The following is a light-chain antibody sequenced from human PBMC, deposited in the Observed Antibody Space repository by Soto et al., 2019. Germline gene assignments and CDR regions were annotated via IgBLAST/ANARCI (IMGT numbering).Light chain of an antibody. CDR2: WAS. CDR1: QSVLYSSNNKNY. V-gene: IGKV4-1*01. CDR3: QQYYSTPPT. J-gene: IGKJ2*01. Sequence: DIVLTQSPDSLPVSLGERATINCESSQSVLYSSNNKNYLAWYQQKPGQPPKLLIYWASTRESGVRDRFSGSGSWTDFTLTINSLQAEDVAVYYCQQYYSTPPTFGQGTKLEIK.